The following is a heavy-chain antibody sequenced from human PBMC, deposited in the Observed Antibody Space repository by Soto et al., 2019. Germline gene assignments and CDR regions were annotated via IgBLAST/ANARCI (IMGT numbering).Heavy chain of an antibody. Sequence: SGPTLVNPTDTLTLTCTVSGFSLSNAGMGVSWIRQPPGKALEWLAHIFSSDEKSYRTSLETRLTVSKDTSKSQVVLTMTNMDPLDTATYYCARAVDRAISDIWFDPWGQGTQVTVSS. D-gene: IGHD5-18*01. CDR2: IFSSDEK. CDR1: GFSLSNAGMG. V-gene: IGHV2-26*01. J-gene: IGHJ5*02. CDR3: ARAVDRAISDIWFDP.